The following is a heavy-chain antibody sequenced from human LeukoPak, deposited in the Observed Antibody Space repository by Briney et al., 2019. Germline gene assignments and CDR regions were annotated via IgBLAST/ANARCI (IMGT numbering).Heavy chain of an antibody. Sequence: SVKVSCKASGFTFTSSAVQWVRQARGQRLEWIGWIVVGSGNTNYAQKFQERVTITRDMSTSTAYMGLSSLRSEDTAVYYCAAGIAARPFPDLHWYYYYYGMDVWGQGTTVTVSS. D-gene: IGHD6-6*01. CDR3: AAGIAARPFPDLHWYYYYYGMDV. CDR2: IVVGSGNT. V-gene: IGHV1-58*01. J-gene: IGHJ6*02. CDR1: GFTFTSSA.